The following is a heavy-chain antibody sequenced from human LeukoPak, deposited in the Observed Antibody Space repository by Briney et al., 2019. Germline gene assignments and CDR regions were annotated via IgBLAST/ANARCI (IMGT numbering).Heavy chain of an antibody. CDR3: AKDYYSYSSSSHFDY. D-gene: IGHD6-13*01. V-gene: IGHV3-30*04. CDR1: GFRFSSYA. J-gene: IGHJ4*02. Sequence: GGSLRLSCAASGFRFSSYAMHWVRQAPGKGLEWVAVISYDGSNKYYADSVKGRFTISRDNSKNTLYLQMNSLRAEDTAVYYCAKDYYSYSSSSHFDYWGQGTLVTVSS. CDR2: ISYDGSNK.